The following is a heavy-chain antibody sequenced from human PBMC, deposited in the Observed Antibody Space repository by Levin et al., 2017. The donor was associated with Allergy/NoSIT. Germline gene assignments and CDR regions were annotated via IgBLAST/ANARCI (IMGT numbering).Heavy chain of an antibody. CDR1: GYTFHTYW. Sequence: GGSLRLSCKTSGYTFHTYWIAWVRQMPGKGLEWMGIIYPADSDTRYSPSFEGQVTISADKSISTAYLQWSSLKASDTAMYYCARQTGVKFPVHDWGQGTLVTVSS. D-gene: IGHD2-21*01. CDR2: IYPADSDT. V-gene: IGHV5-51*01. J-gene: IGHJ4*02. CDR3: ARQTGVKFPVHD.